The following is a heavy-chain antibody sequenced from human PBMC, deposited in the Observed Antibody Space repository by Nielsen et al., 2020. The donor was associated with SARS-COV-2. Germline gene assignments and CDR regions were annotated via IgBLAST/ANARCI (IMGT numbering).Heavy chain of an antibody. V-gene: IGHV1-3*01. CDR2: INAGNGNT. D-gene: IGHD4-17*01. CDR1: GYTFTSYA. J-gene: IGHJ6*02. Sequence: ASVKVSCKASGYTFTSYAMHWVRQAPGQRLEWMGWINAGNGNTKYSQKFQGRVTITRDTSASTAYMELSSLRSEDTAVYYCARDVNGDYYYYGMDVWGQGTTVTVSS. CDR3: ARDVNGDYYYYGMDV.